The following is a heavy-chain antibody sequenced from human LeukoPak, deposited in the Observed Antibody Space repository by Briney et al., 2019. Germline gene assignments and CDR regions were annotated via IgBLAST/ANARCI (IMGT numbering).Heavy chain of an antibody. CDR3: ARWHYDSSGFDI. J-gene: IGHJ3*02. V-gene: IGHV1-18*01. CDR1: XYXXTXXG. D-gene: IGHD3-22*01. Sequence: ASVKVSCKASXYXXTXXGISXXXXXXGQXLEWMGWISAYNGNTXXAQKLQGRVTMTTDISTSTAYMELRSLRSDDTAVYYCARWHYDSSGFDIWGQGTMVTVSS. CDR2: ISAYNGNT.